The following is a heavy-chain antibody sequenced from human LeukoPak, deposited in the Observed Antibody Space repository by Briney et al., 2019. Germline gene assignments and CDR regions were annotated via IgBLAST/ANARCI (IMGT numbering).Heavy chain of an antibody. CDR1: GGTFSSYA. D-gene: IGHD2-2*01. Sequence: SVNVSCKASGGTFSSYAISWVRQAPGQGLEWMGGIIPIFGTANYAQKFQGRVTITTDESTSTAYMELSSLRSEDTAVYYCARAPQPAAIQGYYYYYMDVWGKGTTVTVSS. V-gene: IGHV1-69*05. CDR2: IIPIFGTA. J-gene: IGHJ6*03. CDR3: ARAPQPAAIQGYYYYYMDV.